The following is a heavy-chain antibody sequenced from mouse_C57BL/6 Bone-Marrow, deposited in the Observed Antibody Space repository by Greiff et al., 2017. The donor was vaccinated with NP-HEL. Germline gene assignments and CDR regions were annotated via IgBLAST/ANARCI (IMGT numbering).Heavy chain of an antibody. Sequence: QVQLQQPGAELVMPGASVKLSCKASGYTFTSYWMHWVKQRPGQGLEWIGEIDPSDSYTNYNQKFKGKSTLTVDKSSSTAYMQLSSLTSEDSAVCESASEALAESFAYWGQGTLVTVSA. CDR1: GYTFTSYW. J-gene: IGHJ3*01. D-gene: IGHD1-1*01. V-gene: IGHV1-69*01. CDR2: IDPSDSYT. CDR3: ASEALAESFAY.